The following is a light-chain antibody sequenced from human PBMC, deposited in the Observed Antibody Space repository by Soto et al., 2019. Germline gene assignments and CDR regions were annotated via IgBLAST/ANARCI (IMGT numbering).Light chain of an antibody. Sequence: AIRMTQSPFSLSASVGDRVTITCWASQGISSYLAWYQQKPAKAPKLFIYYASSRATGIPDRFSGSGSGTDFTLTISRLEPEDFAVYYCQQYGSSPLTFGGGTKVEIK. CDR3: QQYGSSPLT. V-gene: IGKV1D-43*01. J-gene: IGKJ4*01. CDR2: YAS. CDR1: QGISSY.